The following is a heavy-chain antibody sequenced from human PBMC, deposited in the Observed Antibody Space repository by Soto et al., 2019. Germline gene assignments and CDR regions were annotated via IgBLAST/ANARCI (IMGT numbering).Heavy chain of an antibody. Sequence: PSETLSLTCTVSGGSISSSRCHWGWIRQPPGKGLEWIASIKYSGTTFYNPSLKSRVTLSVDTSKNQFALKLSSVTAADTAVYYCARHRSGYSHGPFDYWGQGTLVTVSS. CDR1: GGSISSSRCH. V-gene: IGHV4-39*01. CDR3: ARHRSGYSHGPFDY. J-gene: IGHJ4*02. CDR2: IKYSGTT. D-gene: IGHD5-18*01.